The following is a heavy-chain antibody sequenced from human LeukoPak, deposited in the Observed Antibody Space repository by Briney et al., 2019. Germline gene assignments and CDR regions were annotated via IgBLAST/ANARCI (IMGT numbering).Heavy chain of an antibody. CDR2: IRYDGSNK. Sequence: GVSLRLSCAASGSTFSSYGMHWVRQAPGKGLEWVAFIRYDGSNKYYADSVKGRFTISRDNSKNTLYLQMNSLRAEDTAVYYCAKDTVGVRGPYYFDYWGQGTLVTVSS. V-gene: IGHV3-30*02. CDR1: GSTFSSYG. D-gene: IGHD3-10*01. CDR3: AKDTVGVRGPYYFDY. J-gene: IGHJ4*02.